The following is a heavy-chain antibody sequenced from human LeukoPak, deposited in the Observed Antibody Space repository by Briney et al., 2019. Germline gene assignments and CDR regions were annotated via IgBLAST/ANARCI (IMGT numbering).Heavy chain of an antibody. CDR3: ARASVRWNDVSYYGMDV. V-gene: IGHV3-64*01. CDR2: ISSNGGST. D-gene: IGHD1-1*01. CDR1: GFTFSSYA. J-gene: IGHJ6*02. Sequence: PGGSLRLSCAASGFTFSSYAMHWVRRAPGKGLEYVSAISSNGGSTYYANSVKGRFTISRDNSKNTLYLQMGSLRAEDMALYYCARASVRWNDVSYYGMDVWGQGTTVTVSS.